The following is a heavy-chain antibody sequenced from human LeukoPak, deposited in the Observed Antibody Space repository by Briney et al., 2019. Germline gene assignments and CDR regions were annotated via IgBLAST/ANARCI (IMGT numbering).Heavy chain of an antibody. CDR3: ARDLRDFWSADYAFDI. CDR1: GGSISSYY. D-gene: IGHD3-3*01. J-gene: IGHJ3*02. Sequence: SETLSLTCTVSGGSISSYYWSWIRQPPGKGLEWIGYIYYSGSTNYNPSLKSRVTISVDTSKNQFSLKLSSVTAADTAVYYCARDLRDFWSADYAFDIWGQGTMVTVSS. CDR2: IYYSGST. V-gene: IGHV4-59*01.